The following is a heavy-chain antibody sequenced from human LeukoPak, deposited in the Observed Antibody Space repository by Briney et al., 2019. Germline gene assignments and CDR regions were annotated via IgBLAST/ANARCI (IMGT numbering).Heavy chain of an antibody. Sequence: ASVKVSCKASGYTFTGYYMHWVRQAPGQGLEWMGWINPNSGGTNYAQKLQGRVTMTTDTSTSTAYMELRSLRSDDTAVYYCARDSSITILGVVMKGFDYWGQGTPVTVSS. CDR3: ARDSSITILGVVMKGFDY. V-gene: IGHV1-2*02. J-gene: IGHJ4*02. D-gene: IGHD3-3*01. CDR2: INPNSGGT. CDR1: GYTFTGYY.